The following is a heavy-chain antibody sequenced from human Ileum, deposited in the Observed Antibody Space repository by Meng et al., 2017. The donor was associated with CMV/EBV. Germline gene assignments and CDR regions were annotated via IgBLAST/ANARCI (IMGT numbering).Heavy chain of an antibody. Sequence: LTLSCPFSGFSLTPYGVAVGWIRQPPGKALEWLALIYWNDVEHYSPSLKSRLTITKDTSKDQVVLTMANMDPVDTGTYYCIYGVAIFWGQGTLVTVSS. CDR2: IYWNDVE. D-gene: IGHD2-15*01. CDR3: IYGVAIF. V-gene: IGHV2-5*04. J-gene: IGHJ4*02. CDR1: GFSLTPYGVA.